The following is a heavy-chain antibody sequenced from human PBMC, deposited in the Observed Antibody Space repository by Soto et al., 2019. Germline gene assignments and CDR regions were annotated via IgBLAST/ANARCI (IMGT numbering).Heavy chain of an antibody. V-gene: IGHV1-69*06. J-gene: IGHJ4*02. D-gene: IGHD3-22*01. CDR1: GGTFSSYA. CDR2: IIPIFGTA. CDR3: ATAGDSSEYYFDY. Sequence: WASVKVSCKASGGTFSSYAISWVRQAPGQGLEWMGGIIPIFGTANYAQKFQGRVTITADKSTSTAYMELSSLRSEDTAVYYCATAGDSSEYYFDYWGQGTLVTVSS.